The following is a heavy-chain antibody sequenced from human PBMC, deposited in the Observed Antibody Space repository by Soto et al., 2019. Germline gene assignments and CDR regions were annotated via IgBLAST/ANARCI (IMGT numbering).Heavy chain of an antibody. CDR3: AIGTSLAVAAGP. V-gene: IGHV1-18*01. CDR1: GFTFSNYG. J-gene: IGHJ4*02. Sequence: QVQLVQSGAEVKKPGASVKDSCKGSGFTFSNYGFNWVRQAPGKGLEWVGWVSAYNGYTKSAQNFQDRLIMTTDSSTNTLYMGLSSLRPDDTALYYWAIGTSLAVAAGPWGQETLVTVSS. D-gene: IGHD6-19*01. CDR2: VSAYNGYT.